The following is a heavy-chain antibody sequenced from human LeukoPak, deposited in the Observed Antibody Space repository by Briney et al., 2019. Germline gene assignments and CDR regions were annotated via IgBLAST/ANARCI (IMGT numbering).Heavy chain of an antibody. D-gene: IGHD2-21*02. Sequence: GGSLRLSCVATGVSFKDYGMHWVRQTPGKGLEWVSAINWNGGCTDYADSVMGRFTISRDNAKNSLYLQLNSLRPEDTALYYCANQVTDTNTYIFFGLDDWGQGTSVTVSS. CDR2: INWNGGCT. CDR3: ANQVTDTNTYIFFGLDD. J-gene: IGHJ6*02. CDR1: GVSFKDYG. V-gene: IGHV3-20*04.